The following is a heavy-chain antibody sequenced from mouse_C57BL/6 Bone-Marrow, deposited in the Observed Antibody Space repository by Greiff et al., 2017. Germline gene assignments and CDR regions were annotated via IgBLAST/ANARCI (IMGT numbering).Heavy chain of an antibody. J-gene: IGHJ2*01. Sequence: VKLQESGAELVRPGTSVKMSCKASGYTFTNYWIGWAKQRPGHGLEWIGDIYPGGGYTNYNEKFKGKATLTADKSSSTAYMQFSSLTSEDSAIYYCARSGGVLLRYYFDYWGQGTTLTVSS. CDR3: ARSGGVLLRYYFDY. D-gene: IGHD1-1*01. CDR1: GYTFTNYW. CDR2: IYPGGGYT. V-gene: IGHV1-63*01.